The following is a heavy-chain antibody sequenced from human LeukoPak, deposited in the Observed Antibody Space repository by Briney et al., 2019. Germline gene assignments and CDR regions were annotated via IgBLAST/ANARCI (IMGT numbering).Heavy chain of an antibody. CDR1: GGSISSSSYS. D-gene: IGHD2-15*01. J-gene: IGHJ4*02. Sequence: SETLSLTCTFSGGSISSSSYSWGWIRQPPGKGLEWIGSINYSGNTYYNPSLKSRVTISIDTSKNQFSLKLSSVTAADTAVYYCARAATPGCVDYWGQGTLVTVSS. V-gene: IGHV4-39*07. CDR3: ARAATPGCVDY. CDR2: INYSGNT.